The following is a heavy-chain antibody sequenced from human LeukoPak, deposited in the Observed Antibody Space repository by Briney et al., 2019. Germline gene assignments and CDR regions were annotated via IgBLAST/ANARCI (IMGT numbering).Heavy chain of an antibody. CDR3: ARDRGTGWAIDY. CDR2: ITGSGRTI. Sequence: PGVSLRLSCAASGFTFSSYSMNWVRQAPGKGLEWVSYITGSGRTIYYADSVKGRFTISRDKAKNSLFLQMNSLRDEDTAVYYCARDRGTGWAIDYWGQGTLVTVSS. CDR1: GFTFSSYS. V-gene: IGHV3-48*02. D-gene: IGHD6-19*01. J-gene: IGHJ4*02.